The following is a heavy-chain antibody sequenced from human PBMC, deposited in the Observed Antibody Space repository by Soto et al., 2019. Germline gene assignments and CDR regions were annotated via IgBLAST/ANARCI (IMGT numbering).Heavy chain of an antibody. CDR2: IYTSGST. J-gene: IGHJ6*02. V-gene: IGHV4-4*07. Sequence: LSLTCTVSGGSISSYYWSWIRQPAGKGLEWIGRIYTSGSTNYNPSLKSRVTMSVDTSKNQFSLKLSSVTAADTAVYYCARVVSSSGYYYYYGMDVWGQGTTVTVSS. CDR3: ARVVSSSGYYYYYGMDV. CDR1: GGSISSYY. D-gene: IGHD3-22*01.